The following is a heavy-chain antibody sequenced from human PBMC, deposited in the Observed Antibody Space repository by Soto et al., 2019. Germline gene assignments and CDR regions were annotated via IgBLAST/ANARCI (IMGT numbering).Heavy chain of an antibody. CDR1: GFTFSSYA. J-gene: IGHJ5*02. V-gene: IGHV3-30-3*01. CDR3: AREDGDYVLSPLFDP. CDR2: ISYDGSNK. Sequence: QVQLVESGGGVVQPGRSRRLSCAASGFTFSSYAMHWVRQAPGKGLEWVAVISYDGSNKYYADSVKGRFTISRDNSKNTLYLQMNSLRAEDTAVYYCAREDGDYVLSPLFDPWGQGTLVTVSS. D-gene: IGHD4-17*01.